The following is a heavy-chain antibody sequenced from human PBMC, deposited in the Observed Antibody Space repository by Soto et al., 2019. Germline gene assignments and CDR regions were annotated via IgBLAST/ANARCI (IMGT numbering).Heavy chain of an antibody. CDR3: ARFGYCSGGSCKDGYYYYYYGIDV. CDR1: GYTFTSYD. V-gene: IGHV1-8*01. CDR2: MNPNSGNT. D-gene: IGHD2-15*01. Sequence: ASVKVSCKASGYTFTSYDINWVRQATGQGLEWMGWMNPNSGNTGYAQKFQGRVTMTRNTSISTAYMELSSLRSEGTAVYYCARFGYCSGGSCKDGYYYYYYGIDVWAQGNTVTVSS. J-gene: IGHJ6*02.